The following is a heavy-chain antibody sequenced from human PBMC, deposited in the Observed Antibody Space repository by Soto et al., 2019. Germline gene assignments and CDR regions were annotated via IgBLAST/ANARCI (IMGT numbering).Heavy chain of an antibody. J-gene: IGHJ4*02. D-gene: IGHD6-19*01. CDR2: IVGSSSYI. CDR1: GFTFSNFG. Sequence: EVQLVESGGGLVKPGGSLRLSCAASGFTFSNFGMTWVRQAPGKGLEWVSSIVGSSSYIYYADSVKGRFTISRDNAKNSLYLQRNSLRAEDTAVYYCARTGVGESSSGWFGGYWGQGTLVTVSS. CDR3: ARTGVGESSSGWFGGY. V-gene: IGHV3-21*02.